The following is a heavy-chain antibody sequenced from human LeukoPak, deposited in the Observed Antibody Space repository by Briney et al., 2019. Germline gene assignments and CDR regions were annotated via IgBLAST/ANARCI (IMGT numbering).Heavy chain of an antibody. CDR2: INSDGSEG. V-gene: IGHV3-7*03. D-gene: IGHD3-22*01. J-gene: IGHJ2*01. CDR3: ARDRNSRGSYWYFDL. CDR1: GFTFSGFW. Sequence: GGSLRLSCAVSGFTFSGFWMSWSRQAPGKGLEWVASINSDGSEGYYADVVKGRFTISRDNAKNSLYLQINSLRAEDTAVYHCARDRNSRGSYWYFDLWGRGTLVTVSS.